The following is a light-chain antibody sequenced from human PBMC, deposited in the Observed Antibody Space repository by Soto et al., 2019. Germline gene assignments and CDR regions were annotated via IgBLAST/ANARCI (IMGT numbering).Light chain of an antibody. CDR1: SSDVGGSNY. CDR2: EVS. V-gene: IGLV2-14*01. J-gene: IGLJ1*01. CDR3: CSLTTSHTYV. Sequence: QSVLIQPASVSGSPGQSITISCTGTSSDVGGSNYVSWYQQHPHRAPKLLIFEVSNRPSGVSNRFSGSKSGNTASLTISGLQAEDEADYYCCSLTTSHTYVFGSGTKLTVL.